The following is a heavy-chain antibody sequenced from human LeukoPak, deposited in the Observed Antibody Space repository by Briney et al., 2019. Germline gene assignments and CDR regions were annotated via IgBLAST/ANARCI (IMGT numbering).Heavy chain of an antibody. CDR2: IYNSGRT. CDR3: ARDLLGGEFAY. J-gene: IGHJ4*02. CDR1: GGSISSGDYY. D-gene: IGHD3-16*01. Sequence: SETLSLTCTVSGGSISSGDYYWSWIRQPPGKGLEWIGYIYNSGRTYYNPSLKSRVSISVDTSKNQFSLKLSSVTAADTAVYYCARDLLGGEFAYWGQGTLVTVSS. V-gene: IGHV4-30-4*08.